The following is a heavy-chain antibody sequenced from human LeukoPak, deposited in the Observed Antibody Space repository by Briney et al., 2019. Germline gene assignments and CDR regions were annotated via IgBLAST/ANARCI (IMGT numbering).Heavy chain of an antibody. CDR2: IYSGGST. CDR1: GFTVSSNY. J-gene: IGHJ4*02. CDR3: ARSHYDSSGYYFLDY. D-gene: IGHD3-22*01. V-gene: IGHV3-66*01. Sequence: GGSLRLSCAASGFTVSSNYMSCVRQAPGKGLEWVSVIYSGGSTYYADSVKGRFTISRDNSKNTLYLQMNSLRAEDTAVYYCARSHYDSSGYYFLDYWGQGTLVTVSS.